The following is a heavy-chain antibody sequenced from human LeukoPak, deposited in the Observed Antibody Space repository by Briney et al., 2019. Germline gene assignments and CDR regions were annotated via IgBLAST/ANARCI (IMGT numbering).Heavy chain of an antibody. CDR2: ISWNSGSI. CDR1: GFTFDDYA. D-gene: IGHD3-16*02. CDR3: AKARYVWGSYRYASSFDY. V-gene: IGHV3-9*01. Sequence: GGSLRLSCAASGFTFDDYAMHWVRQAPGKGLEWVSGISWNSGSIGYADSVKGRFTISRDNAKNSLYLQMNGLRAEDTALYYCAKARYVWGSYRYASSFDYWGQGTLVTVSS. J-gene: IGHJ4*02.